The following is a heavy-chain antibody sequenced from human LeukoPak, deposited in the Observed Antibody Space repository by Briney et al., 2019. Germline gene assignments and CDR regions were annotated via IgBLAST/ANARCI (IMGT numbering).Heavy chain of an antibody. CDR3: TTDGGSYGVLYFDY. Sequence: SGGSLRLSCAASGFTFSNAWMSWVRQAPGKGLEWVGRIKSKTDGGTTDYAAPVKGRFTISRDDSKNTLYLQMNSLKTEDTAVYYCTTDGGSYGVLYFDYWGQGTLSPSPQ. CDR2: IKSKTDGGTT. J-gene: IGHJ4*02. V-gene: IGHV3-15*01. D-gene: IGHD1-26*01. CDR1: GFTFSNAW.